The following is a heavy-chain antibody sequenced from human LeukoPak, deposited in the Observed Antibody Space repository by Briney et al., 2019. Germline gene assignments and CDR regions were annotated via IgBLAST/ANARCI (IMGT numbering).Heavy chain of an antibody. Sequence: GSLRLSCAVSGITLSNYGMSWVRQAPGKGLEWVSGTSGSGGNTYYADSVKGRFTISRDNSKNSLYLQMNSLRAEGTAVDFCAKRGVVIRVILVGFHKEAYYFDSWGQGAVVTVSS. V-gene: IGHV3-23*01. D-gene: IGHD3-22*01. CDR1: GITLSNYG. J-gene: IGHJ4*02. CDR2: TSGSGGNT. CDR3: AKRGVVIRVILVGFHKEAYYFDS.